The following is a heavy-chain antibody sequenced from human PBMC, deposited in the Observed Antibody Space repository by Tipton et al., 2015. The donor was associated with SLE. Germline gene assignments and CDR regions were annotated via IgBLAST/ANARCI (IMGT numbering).Heavy chain of an antibody. Sequence: SLRLSCAASGFTVSSYAMHWVRQAPGKGLEWVAVISYDGSNKYYADSVKGRFTISRDNSKNTLYLQMNSLRAEDTAVYYCARVHWDFDYWGQGTLVTVSS. J-gene: IGHJ4*02. CDR3: ARVHWDFDY. CDR1: GFTVSSYA. CDR2: ISYDGSNK. D-gene: IGHD3-16*01. V-gene: IGHV3-30-3*01.